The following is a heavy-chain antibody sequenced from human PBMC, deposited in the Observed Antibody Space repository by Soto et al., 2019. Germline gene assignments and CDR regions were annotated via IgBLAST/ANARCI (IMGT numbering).Heavy chain of an antibody. CDR1: GGSIRDYF. J-gene: IGHJ4*02. Sequence: QVQLQESGPGLVKTSETLSLTCTVSGGSIRDYFCTWIRQPPGKGLEWIGYIYYSGRTNYNPSLKSRVSTSVDSPKNHLALHLWPVTAADTAVYYCARVGGDDFAHSVGFDYWGQITMLTLAS. CDR2: IYYSGRT. CDR3: ARVGGDDFAHSVGFDY. D-gene: IGHD2-21*02. V-gene: IGHV4-59*01.